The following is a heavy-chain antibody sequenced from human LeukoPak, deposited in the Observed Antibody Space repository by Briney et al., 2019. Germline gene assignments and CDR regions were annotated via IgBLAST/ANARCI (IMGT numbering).Heavy chain of an antibody. V-gene: IGHV4-4*02. Sequence: PSGTLSLTCGVSGGSITSTNYWAGVGQPPGKGLEWIGEVNLQGSTNYNPSLRGRVSISGDMTENHISLHLTSVTASDTAVCYCAREGGPYRPLDYSGQGTLVTVSS. CDR3: AREGGPYRPLDY. J-gene: IGHJ4*02. CDR1: GGSITSTNY. CDR2: VNLQGST.